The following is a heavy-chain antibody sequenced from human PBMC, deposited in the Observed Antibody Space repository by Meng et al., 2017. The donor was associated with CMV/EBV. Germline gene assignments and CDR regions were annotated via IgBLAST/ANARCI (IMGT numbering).Heavy chain of an antibody. CDR2: ISYDGSNK. CDR1: GFTFSSYA. J-gene: IGHJ6*02. Sequence: GESLKISCAASGFTFSSYAMHWVRQAPGKGLEWVAVISYDGSNKYYADSVKGRFTISRDNSKNTLYLQMNSLRAEDTAVYYCAKDLATYASPYYYYYYGMDVWGQGTTVTVSS. D-gene: IGHD1-26*01. V-gene: IGHV3-30-3*01. CDR3: AKDLATYASPYYYYYYGMDV.